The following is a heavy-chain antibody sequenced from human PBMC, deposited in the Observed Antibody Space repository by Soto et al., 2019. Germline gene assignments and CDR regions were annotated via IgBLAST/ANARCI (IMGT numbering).Heavy chain of an antibody. V-gene: IGHV1-2*02. CDR1: GYTFTGYY. CDR2: INPNSGGT. J-gene: IGHJ4*02. D-gene: IGHD1-7*01. Sequence: GASVKVSCKASGYTFTGYYMHCVRQAPGQGLEWMGWINPNSGGTNYAQKFQGRVTMTRDTSISTAYMELSRLRSDDTAVYYCARVRDNWNYGPGDYWGQGTLVTVSS. CDR3: ARVRDNWNYGPGDY.